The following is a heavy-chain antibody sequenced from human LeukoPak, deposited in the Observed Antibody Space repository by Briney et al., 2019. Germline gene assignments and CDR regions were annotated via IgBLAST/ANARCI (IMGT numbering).Heavy chain of an antibody. Sequence: PSETLSLTCTVSGYSISSGYYWGWIRQPPGKGLEWIGSIYHSGSTYYNPSLKSRVTISVDTSKNQFSLKLSSVTAADTAVYYCAREPKPVVPAAIFKAGGAFDYWGQGTLVTVSS. CDR1: GYSISSGYY. CDR2: IYHSGST. V-gene: IGHV4-38-2*02. J-gene: IGHJ4*02. D-gene: IGHD2-2*01. CDR3: AREPKPVVPAAIFKAGGAFDY.